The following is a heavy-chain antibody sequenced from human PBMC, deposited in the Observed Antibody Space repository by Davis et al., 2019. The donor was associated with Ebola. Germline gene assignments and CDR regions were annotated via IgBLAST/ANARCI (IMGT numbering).Heavy chain of an antibody. D-gene: IGHD2/OR15-2a*01. J-gene: IGHJ3*02. CDR3: VKDSSNIWFDI. CDR2: FGTGGDT. V-gene: IGHV3-23*01. CDR1: GFTFRSYA. Sequence: GESLKISCAASGFTFRSYAMSWVRQPPGKGLEWVSTFGTGGDTYYADSVKGRFAISRDNSRGTLYLQMNSLRVEDSAIYYCVKDSSNIWFDIWGQGTLVTVSS.